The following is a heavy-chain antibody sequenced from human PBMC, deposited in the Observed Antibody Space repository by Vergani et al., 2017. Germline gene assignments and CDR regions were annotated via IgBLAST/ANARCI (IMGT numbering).Heavy chain of an antibody. CDR2: IYYSGST. D-gene: IGHD1-26*01. CDR1: GGSISSYY. J-gene: IGHJ6*04. V-gene: IGHV4-59*12. CDR3: ARGADGGSYFVYYYYGMDV. Sequence: QVQLQESGPGLVKPSETLSLTCTVSGGSISSYYWSWIRQPPGKGLEWSGYIYYSGSTNYNPALKSRVTISVDTSKNQFSLKLSSVTAADTAVYYCARGADGGSYFVYYYYGMDVWGKGP.